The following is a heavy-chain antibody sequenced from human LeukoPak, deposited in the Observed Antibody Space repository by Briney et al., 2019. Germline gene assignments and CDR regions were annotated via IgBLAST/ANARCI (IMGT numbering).Heavy chain of an antibody. CDR1: GGSISSYY. Sequence: PSETLSLTCTVSGGSISSYYWSWIRQPPGKGLEWIGYIYYSGSTNYNPSLKSRVTISVDTSKNQFSLKLSSVTAADTAVYYCARATEYYYGSGSQANYYYYYYMDVWGKGTTVTVSS. CDR3: ARATEYYYGSGSQANYYYYYYMDV. J-gene: IGHJ6*03. V-gene: IGHV4-59*12. CDR2: IYYSGST. D-gene: IGHD3-10*01.